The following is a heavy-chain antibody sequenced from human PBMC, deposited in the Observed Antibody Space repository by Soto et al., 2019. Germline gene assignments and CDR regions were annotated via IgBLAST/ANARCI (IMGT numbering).Heavy chain of an antibody. CDR2: IFLSEST. Sequence: SETLSLTCTVSGGSISSYHWIWIRQPPGKGLEWIGYIFLSESTNYNPSLKSRVTISVDTSTNQFSLKVRSVTAADTAVYYCARHGGYSSGWAYFDYWGLGTLVTVSS. CDR3: ARHGGYSSGWAYFDY. D-gene: IGHD6-19*01. CDR1: GGSISSYH. V-gene: IGHV4-59*08. J-gene: IGHJ4*02.